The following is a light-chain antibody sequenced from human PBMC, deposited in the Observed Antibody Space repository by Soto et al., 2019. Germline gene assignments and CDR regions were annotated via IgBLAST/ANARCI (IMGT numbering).Light chain of an antibody. CDR2: EVN. CDR3: TSKAGSSRHVV. CDR1: SSDIGAYNY. J-gene: IGLJ2*01. V-gene: IGLV2-8*01. Sequence: QSALTQPPSASGSPGQSVTISCTGTSSDIGAYNYVSWFQQHPGEAPKLIISEVNKRPSGVPDRFSGSKSGNTASLTVSGLQAEDEADYYCTSKAGSSRHVVFGGGTKLTVL.